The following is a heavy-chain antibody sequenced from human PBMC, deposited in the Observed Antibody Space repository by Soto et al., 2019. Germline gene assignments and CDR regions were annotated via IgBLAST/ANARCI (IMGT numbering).Heavy chain of an antibody. CDR3: AKDKVFWSGYYFDY. V-gene: IGHV3-23*01. CDR1: GFTFSSYA. J-gene: IGHJ4*02. CDR2: ISGSGGST. Sequence: EVQLLESGGGLVQPGGSLRLSCAASGFTFSSYAMSWVRQAPGKGLEWVSAISGSGGSTYYADSVKGRFSISRDNSKNTLYLQMNSLSAEDTAIYYCAKDKVFWSGYYFDYWGQGTLVTVSS. D-gene: IGHD3-3*01.